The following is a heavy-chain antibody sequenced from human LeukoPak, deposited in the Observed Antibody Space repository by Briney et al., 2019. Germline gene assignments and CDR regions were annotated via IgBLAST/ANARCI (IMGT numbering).Heavy chain of an antibody. J-gene: IGHJ4*02. Sequence: GGSLRLSCAASGFTFSSYSMNWVRQAPGKGLEWVSSISSSSSYIYYADSVKGRFTISRDNAKNSLYLQMNSLRAEDTAVYYCARLDSRYCSGGSCYRGFWDYWGQGTLVTVSS. CDR1: GFTFSSYS. CDR2: ISSSSSYI. D-gene: IGHD2-15*01. CDR3: ARLDSRYCSGGSCYRGFWDY. V-gene: IGHV3-21*01.